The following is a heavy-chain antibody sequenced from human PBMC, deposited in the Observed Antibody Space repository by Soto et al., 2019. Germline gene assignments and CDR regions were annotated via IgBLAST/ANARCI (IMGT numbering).Heavy chain of an antibody. CDR1: GASISSGGYS. J-gene: IGHJ5*02. Sequence: SETLSLTCAVFGASISSGGYSWSWIRQPPGKGLEWIGYIYHSGSTYYNPSLKSRVTISVDRSKNQFSLKLSSVTAADTAVYYCARGPPFLPWGQGTLVTVSS. CDR3: ARGPPFLP. V-gene: IGHV4-30-2*01. D-gene: IGHD3-3*02. CDR2: IYHSGST.